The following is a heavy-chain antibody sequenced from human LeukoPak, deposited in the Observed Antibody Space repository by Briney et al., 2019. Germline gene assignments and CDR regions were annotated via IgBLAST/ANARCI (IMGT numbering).Heavy chain of an antibody. V-gene: IGHV4-59*12. CDR2: IYYSGSI. D-gene: IGHD3-22*01. CDR1: GGSISSYY. Sequence: PSETLSLTCTVSGGSISSYYWSWIRQPPGKGLEWIGYIYYSGSINYNPSLKSRVTISVDTSKNQFSLKLSSVTAADTAVYYCARASPYYYNSSGYGGWFDPWGQGTLVTVSS. CDR3: ARASPYYYNSSGYGGWFDP. J-gene: IGHJ5*02.